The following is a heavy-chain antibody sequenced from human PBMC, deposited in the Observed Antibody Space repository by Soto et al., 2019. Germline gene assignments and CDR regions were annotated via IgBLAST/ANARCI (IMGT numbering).Heavy chain of an antibody. J-gene: IGHJ4*02. CDR1: GFTVSGNY. CDR3: ARQQWLGPFDY. V-gene: IGHV3-53*01. D-gene: IGHD6-19*01. CDR2: IYTSGST. Sequence: QPGGSLRLSCAAYGFTVSGNYMTWVRQAPGKGLEWVSSIYTSGSTSYADSVKGRFTISRDNSKNTVYLQMNSLRAEDTAVYFCARQQWLGPFDYWGQGTQVTVSS.